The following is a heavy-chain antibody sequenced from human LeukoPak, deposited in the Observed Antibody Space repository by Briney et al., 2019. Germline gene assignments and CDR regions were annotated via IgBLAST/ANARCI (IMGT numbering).Heavy chain of an antibody. Sequence: ASVKVSCKASGYTFTGYYMHWVRQVPGQGLEWMGIINPSGGSTSYAQKFQGRVTMTRDTSTSTVYMELSSLRSEDTAVYYCAKEDYDILNGYGAFDIWGQGTMVTVSS. V-gene: IGHV1-46*01. CDR3: AKEDYDILNGYGAFDI. J-gene: IGHJ3*02. CDR2: INPSGGST. CDR1: GYTFTGYY. D-gene: IGHD3-9*01.